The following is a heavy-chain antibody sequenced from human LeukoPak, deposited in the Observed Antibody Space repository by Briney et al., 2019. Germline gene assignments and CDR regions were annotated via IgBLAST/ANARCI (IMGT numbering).Heavy chain of an antibody. CDR3: ARRVGGSSGWYIWNY. D-gene: IGHD6-19*01. CDR2: ISSSSYI. V-gene: IGHV3-21*01. CDR1: GFTFSSYS. Sequence: PGGSLRLSCAASGFTFSSYSMNWVRQAPGKGLEWVSSISSSSYIYYADSVKGRFTISRDNAKNSLYLQMNSLRAEDTAVYYCARRVGGSSGWYIWNYWGQGTLVTVPS. J-gene: IGHJ4*02.